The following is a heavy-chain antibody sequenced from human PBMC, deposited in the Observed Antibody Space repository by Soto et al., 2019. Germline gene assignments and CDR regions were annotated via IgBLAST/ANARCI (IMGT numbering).Heavy chain of an antibody. CDR2: IMPVFGTA. CDR3: AASRGFYAGMDV. V-gene: IGHV1-69*01. Sequence: QVHLVQSGTEVKKPGSSVKVSCKASGGAFRTYAFSWVRQTPGQGLEWMGAIMPVFGTATYAQQFQGRITITADESTSTVNTDVNIARPEDAAVFYCAASRGFYAGMDVWGQGTTVIVS. J-gene: IGHJ6*02. D-gene: IGHD6-25*01. CDR1: GGAFRTYA.